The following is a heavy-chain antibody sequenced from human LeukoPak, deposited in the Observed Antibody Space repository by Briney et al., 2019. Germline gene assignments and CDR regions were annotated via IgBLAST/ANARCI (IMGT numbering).Heavy chain of an antibody. D-gene: IGHD6-19*01. CDR1: GFTFSTYA. CDR2: ISGSGGST. Sequence: GGSLRLSCAASGFTFSTYAMNWVRQAPGKGLEWVSAISGSGGSTYYADSVKGRFTISRDNSKNTLYLQMNSLRAEDTAVYYCSRYFTAVAPTLRLDYWGQGTLVTVSS. V-gene: IGHV3-23*01. J-gene: IGHJ4*02. CDR3: SRYFTAVAPTLRLDY.